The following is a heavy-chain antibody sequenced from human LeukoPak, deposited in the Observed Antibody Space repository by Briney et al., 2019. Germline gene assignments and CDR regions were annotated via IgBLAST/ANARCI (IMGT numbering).Heavy chain of an antibody. J-gene: IGHJ3*02. CDR1: GGSISSYY. CDR2: IYYSGST. V-gene: IGHV4-59*08. Sequence: PSETLSLTCTVSGGSISSYYWSWIRQPPGKGLEWIGYIYYSGSTNYNPSLKSRVTISVDTSKNQFSLKLSSVTAADTAVYYCARALTGPHDAFDIWGQGTMVTVSS. CDR3: ARALTGPHDAFDI. D-gene: IGHD1-14*01.